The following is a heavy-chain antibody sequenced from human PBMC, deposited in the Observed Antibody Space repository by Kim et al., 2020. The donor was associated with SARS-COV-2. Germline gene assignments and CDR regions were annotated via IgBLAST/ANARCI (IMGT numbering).Heavy chain of an antibody. CDR1: GYSFTSYW. CDR2: IDPSDSYT. D-gene: IGHD1-26*01. V-gene: IGHV5-10-1*01. Sequence: GESLKISCKGSGYSFTSYWISLVRQMPGKGLEWMGRIDPSDSYTNYSPSFQGHVTISADKSISTAYLQWSSLKASDTAMYYCARHAFRVSGSYYRIWFDPWGQGTLVTVSS. J-gene: IGHJ5*02. CDR3: ARHAFRVSGSYYRIWFDP.